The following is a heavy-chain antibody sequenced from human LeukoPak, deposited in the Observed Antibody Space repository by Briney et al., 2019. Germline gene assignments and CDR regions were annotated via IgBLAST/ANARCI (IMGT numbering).Heavy chain of an antibody. CDR1: GFTFSSYW. CDR2: IKQDGSEK. D-gene: IGHD3-22*01. J-gene: IGHJ4*02. V-gene: IGHV3-7*01. CDR3: ARGGRRSTYYYDSSGYFY. Sequence: GGSLRLSCAASGFTFSSYWMTWVRQAPGKGLEWVANIKQDGSEKYYVDSVKGRFTISRDNAKNSLYLQMNSLRAEDTAVYYCARGGRRSTYYYDSSGYFYWGQGTLVTVSS.